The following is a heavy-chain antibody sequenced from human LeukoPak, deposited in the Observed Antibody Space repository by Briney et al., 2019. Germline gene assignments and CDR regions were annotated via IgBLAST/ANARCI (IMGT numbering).Heavy chain of an antibody. V-gene: IGHV3-74*01. J-gene: IGHJ4*02. Sequence: GVTLRLSCAASGFTFSSHWMHWVRQAPGKGLVWVSRIISDGCTTNYADSVRDRFTIFRGNPKNTLHLPVKSQICEDGAVYVCARGHVPGSDRHWDYWGQGAMVTVSS. CDR1: GFTFSSHW. CDR2: IISDGCTT. CDR3: ARGHVPGSDRHWDY. D-gene: IGHD3-10*01.